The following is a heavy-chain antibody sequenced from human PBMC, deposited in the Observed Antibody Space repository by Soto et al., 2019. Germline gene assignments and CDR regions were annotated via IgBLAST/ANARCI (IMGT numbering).Heavy chain of an antibody. Sequence: GGSLRLSCTGSGFAFSSHPMSWVRQAPERGLEWVSGISDGGDLTYNADSVRGRFTISRDNSKNTLFLQMNSLRVEDTAVYYCARRAFGSSRSFDMWGPGTMVTVSS. J-gene: IGHJ3*02. CDR3: ARRAFGSSRSFDM. CDR2: ISDGGDLT. CDR1: GFAFSSHP. D-gene: IGHD6-6*01. V-gene: IGHV3-23*01.